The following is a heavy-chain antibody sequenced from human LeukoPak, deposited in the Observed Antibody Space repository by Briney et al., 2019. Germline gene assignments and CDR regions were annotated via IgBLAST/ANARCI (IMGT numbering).Heavy chain of an antibody. J-gene: IGHJ4*02. CDR3: AKGYFDSSGYYYAYLGIYDY. D-gene: IGHD3-22*01. V-gene: IGHV3-23*01. Sequence: GGSLRLSCAASGFTFSSYAKSWVRQAPGKGLEWVSVIGGSGNSTYYADSVKGRFTISRDNSKNTLYLQMNSLRAEDTAIYYCAKGYFDSSGYYYAYLGIYDYWGQGTLVTVSS. CDR1: GFTFSSYA. CDR2: IGGSGNST.